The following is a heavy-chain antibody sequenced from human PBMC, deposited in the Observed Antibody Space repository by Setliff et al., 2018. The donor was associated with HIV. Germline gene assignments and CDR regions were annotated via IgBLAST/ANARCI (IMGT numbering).Heavy chain of an antibody. J-gene: IGHJ4*02. CDR1: GDAFNSNA. CDR3: ARGGGGYNFWSGYPSFDY. V-gene: IGHV1-18*01. Sequence: SVKVSCKTSGDAFNSNAISWVRQAPGQGLEWMGWISAYNGNTNYAQKLQGRVTMTTDTSTSTAYMELRSLRSDDTAVYYCARGGGGYNFWSGYPSFDYWGQGTLVTVSS. D-gene: IGHD3-3*01. CDR2: ISAYNGNT.